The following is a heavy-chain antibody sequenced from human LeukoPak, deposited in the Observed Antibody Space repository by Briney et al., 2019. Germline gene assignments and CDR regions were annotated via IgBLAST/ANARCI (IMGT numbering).Heavy chain of an antibody. D-gene: IGHD2/OR15-2a*01. CDR1: GFTVSSNY. CDR2: IYSAGST. CDR3: ARGGSTFSFDY. V-gene: IGHV3-53*01. Sequence: PGGSLRLSCAASGFTVSSNYMSWVRQAPGKGLEWVSVIYSAGSTYYADSVKGRFTISRDNSKNMLYLQMNSVRVEDTAVYSCARGGSTFSFDYWGQGTLVTVSS. J-gene: IGHJ4*02.